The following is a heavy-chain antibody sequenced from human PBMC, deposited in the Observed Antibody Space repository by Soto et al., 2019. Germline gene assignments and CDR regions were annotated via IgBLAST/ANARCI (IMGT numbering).Heavy chain of an antibody. J-gene: IGHJ4*02. CDR1: GFTFTRYS. CDR2: ISSTTNYI. Sequence: WGSLRLSCAASGFTFTRYSMNWVRQAPGKGLEWVSSISSTTNYIYYGDSMKGRFTISRDNAKNSLYLEMNSLRAEDTAVYYCARESEDLTSNFDYWGQGTLVTVSS. V-gene: IGHV3-21*06. CDR3: ARESEDLTSNFDY.